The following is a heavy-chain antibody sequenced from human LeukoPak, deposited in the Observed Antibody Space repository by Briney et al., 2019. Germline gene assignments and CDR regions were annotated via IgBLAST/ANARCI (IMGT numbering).Heavy chain of an antibody. V-gene: IGHV3-72*01. CDR2: TRNKANSYTT. Sequence: GGSLRLSCAASGFTFSDHYMDWVRQAPGKGLEWVGRTRNKANSYTTEYAASVKGRFTISRDDSKNSLYLQMNSLKTEDTAVYYCTYGSSGNDAFDIWGQGTMVTVSS. J-gene: IGHJ3*02. CDR1: GFTFSDHY. D-gene: IGHD3-22*01. CDR3: TYGSSGNDAFDI.